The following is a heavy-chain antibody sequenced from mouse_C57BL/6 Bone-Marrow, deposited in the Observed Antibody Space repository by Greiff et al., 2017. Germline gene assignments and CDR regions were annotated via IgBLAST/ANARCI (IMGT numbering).Heavy chain of an antibody. CDR2: IYPRSGNT. Sequence: VKLQESGAELARPGASVKLSCKASGYTFTSYGISWVKQRTGQGLEWIGEIYPRSGNTYYNEKFKGKATLTADKSSSTAYMELRSLTSEDSAVYFCARPCDWYFDVWGTGTTVTVSS. CDR3: ARPCDWYFDV. CDR1: GYTFTSYG. V-gene: IGHV1-81*01. J-gene: IGHJ1*03.